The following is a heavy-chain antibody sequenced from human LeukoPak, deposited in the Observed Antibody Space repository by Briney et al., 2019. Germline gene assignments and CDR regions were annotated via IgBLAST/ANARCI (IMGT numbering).Heavy chain of an antibody. V-gene: IGHV3-30*02. Sequence: GGSLRLSCAASGFTFSTYGMHWVRQAPGKGLEWVAFIRYDGSIRYYADSVKGRFTISRDNSQNTLYLQMNSLRPEGTGVYYCAKDRSGYCPDYWGQGTLVTVSS. J-gene: IGHJ4*02. CDR1: GFTFSTYG. D-gene: IGHD5-12*01. CDR3: AKDRSGYCPDY. CDR2: IRYDGSIR.